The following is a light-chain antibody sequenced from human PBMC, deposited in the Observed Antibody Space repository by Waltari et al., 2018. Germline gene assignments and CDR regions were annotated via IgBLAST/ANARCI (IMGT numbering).Light chain of an antibody. CDR3: QQSYSDPPWT. J-gene: IGKJ1*01. Sequence: DIQMTQSPSSLSASVGDSVTITCRASQRITSYLNWYQQKPGKAPKLLIYAASSLQRGVPSRFSGSGYGTDFTHTISSLQPKDFATYYCQQSYSDPPWTFGQGTKVEIK. CDR1: QRITSY. V-gene: IGKV1-39*01. CDR2: AAS.